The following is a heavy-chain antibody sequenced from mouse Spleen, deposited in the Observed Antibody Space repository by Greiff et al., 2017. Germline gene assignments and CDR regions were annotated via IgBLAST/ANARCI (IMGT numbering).Heavy chain of an antibody. V-gene: IGHV2-5*01. CDR1: GFSLTSYG. Sequence: QVQLKESGPGLVQPSQSLSITCTVSGFSLTSYGVHWVRQSPGKGLEWLGVIWRGGSTDYNAAFMSRLSITKDNSKSQVFFKMNSLQADDTAIYYCAKNKNYRYDVDYYAMDYWGQGTSVTVSS. CDR3: AKNKNYRYDVDYYAMDY. J-gene: IGHJ4*01. CDR2: IWRGGST. D-gene: IGHD2-14*01.